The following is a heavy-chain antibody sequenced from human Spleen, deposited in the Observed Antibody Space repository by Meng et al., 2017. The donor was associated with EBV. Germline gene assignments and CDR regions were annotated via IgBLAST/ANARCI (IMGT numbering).Heavy chain of an antibody. CDR3: ARAGYHRPASEY. CDR2: IHHSGGT. Sequence: QGPLREAGPGLGTPSGTRFLTCAVSRGLITSGDWWSWVRQSPGKGLEWIGEIHHSGGTSYNPSLKSRVTISLDMSKDQFSLRLSSVTAADTAVYYCARAGYHRPASEYWGQGTLVTVSS. V-gene: IGHV4-4*02. J-gene: IGHJ4*02. D-gene: IGHD2-15*01. CDR1: RGLITSGDW.